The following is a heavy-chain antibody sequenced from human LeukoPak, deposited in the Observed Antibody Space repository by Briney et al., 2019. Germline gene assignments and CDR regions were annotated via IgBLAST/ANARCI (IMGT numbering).Heavy chain of an antibody. J-gene: IGHJ4*02. CDR3: ARRVVVVAATPSWGREYYFDY. V-gene: IGHV1-69*06. CDR1: GGTFSSYA. CDR2: IIPIFGTA. Sequence: SVKVSCKASGGTFSSYAISWVRQAPGQGLEGMGGIIPIFGTANYAQKFQGRVTITADKSTSTAYMELSSLRSEDTAVYYCARRVVVVAATPSWGREYYFDYWGQGTLVTVSS. D-gene: IGHD2-15*01.